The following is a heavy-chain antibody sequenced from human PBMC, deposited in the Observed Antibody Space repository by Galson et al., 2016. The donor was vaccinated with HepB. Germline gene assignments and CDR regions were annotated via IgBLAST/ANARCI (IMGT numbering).Heavy chain of an antibody. V-gene: IGHV3-21*06. D-gene: IGHD5-18*01. Sequence: SLRLSCAASGFTFSSFHMNWVRQAPGRGLELVSSISSSSTYIEYADSVKGRFTISRDNAKNSLYLQMNRLRAEDTAVYFCARDMAGYSYGFGFDYWGQGTLVTVSS. CDR2: ISSSSTYI. J-gene: IGHJ4*02. CDR1: GFTFSSFH. CDR3: ARDMAGYSYGFGFDY.